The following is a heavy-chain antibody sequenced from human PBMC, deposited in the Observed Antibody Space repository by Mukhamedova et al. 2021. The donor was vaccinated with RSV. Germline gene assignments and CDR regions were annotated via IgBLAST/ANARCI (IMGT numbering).Heavy chain of an antibody. D-gene: IGHD2-2*01. V-gene: IGHV1-69*01. CDR2: IIPIFGTA. CDR3: ARDLGVYCSSTSCPYNWFDP. Sequence: EYMGGIIPIFGTANYAQKFQGRVTITADESTSTAYMELSSLRSEDTAVYYCARDLGVYCSSTSCPYNWFDPWGQGTLVTVSS. J-gene: IGHJ5*02.